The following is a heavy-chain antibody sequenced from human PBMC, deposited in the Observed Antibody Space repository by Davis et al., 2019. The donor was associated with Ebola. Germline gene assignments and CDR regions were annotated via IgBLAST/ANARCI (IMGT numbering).Heavy chain of an antibody. J-gene: IGHJ4*02. Sequence: GESLKISCAASGFTLSSYWMSWVRQAPGKGLEWVANIKQNGNEKYYVDSVKGRFTIPRDNAKNSLYLQMNSLRAEDTAVYYCAREMGIAVSWGQGTLVTVSS. CDR2: IKQNGNEK. D-gene: IGHD6-19*01. CDR1: GFTLSSYW. CDR3: AREMGIAVS. V-gene: IGHV3-7*03.